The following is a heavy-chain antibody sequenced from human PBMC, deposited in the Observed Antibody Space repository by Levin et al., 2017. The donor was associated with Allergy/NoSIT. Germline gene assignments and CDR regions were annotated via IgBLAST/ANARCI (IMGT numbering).Heavy chain of an antibody. J-gene: IGHJ5*02. D-gene: IGHD4-23*01. V-gene: IGHV4-61*01. CDR2: IYYSGST. CDR3: ARNVDGGNAYNWFDP. Sequence: PSETLSLTCTVSGGSVSSGSYYWSWIRQPPGKGLEWIGYIYYSGSTNYNPSLKSRVTISVDTSKNQFSLKLSFVTAADTAVYYCARNVDGGNAYNWFDPWGQGTLVTVSS. CDR1: GGSVSSGSYY.